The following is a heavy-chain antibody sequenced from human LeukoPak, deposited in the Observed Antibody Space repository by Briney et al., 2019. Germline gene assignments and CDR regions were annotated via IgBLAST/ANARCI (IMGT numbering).Heavy chain of an antibody. CDR2: IYWDDDK. J-gene: IGHJ4*02. D-gene: IGHD5-18*01. CDR1: GLSLSTSGVG. V-gene: IGHV2-5*02. CDR3: AHRQVHTPAIDY. Sequence: SGPTLVNPTQTLTLTCTFSGLSLSTSGVGVGWIRQPPGKALEWLALIYWDDDKRYSPSLKSRLTITKDTSKNQVVLTMTNMDPVDTATYFCAHRQVHTPAIDYWGQGTLVTVSS.